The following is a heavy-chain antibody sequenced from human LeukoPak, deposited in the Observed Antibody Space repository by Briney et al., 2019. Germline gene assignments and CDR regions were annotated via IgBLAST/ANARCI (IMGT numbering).Heavy chain of an antibody. CDR3: ARDGGTYNWFDP. D-gene: IGHD3-16*01. CDR2: ISAYNGNT. J-gene: IGHJ5*02. V-gene: IGHV1-18*03. Sequence: ASVKVSCKASGYTFTSYGISWVRQAPGQGLEWMGWISAYNGNTNYAQKLQGRVTMTTDTSTSTAYMELSSLRSEDMAVYYCARDGGTYNWFDPWGQGTLVTVSS. CDR1: GYTFTSYG.